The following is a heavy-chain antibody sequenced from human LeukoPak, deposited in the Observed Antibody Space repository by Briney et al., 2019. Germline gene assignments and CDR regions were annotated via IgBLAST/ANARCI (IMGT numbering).Heavy chain of an antibody. J-gene: IGHJ4*02. V-gene: IGHV3-23*01. CDR3: AKDISQGYTYGFIEQDF. Sequence: GGSLRLSCAASGFTFSTYAMSWARQAPGKGLEWVSAISGDDGSTYYADSLKGRFTISRDNSKNTLNLQMNSLRAEDTAVYYCAKDISQGYTYGFIEQDFWGQGTPVTVSS. CDR2: ISGDDGST. CDR1: GFTFSTYA. D-gene: IGHD5-18*01.